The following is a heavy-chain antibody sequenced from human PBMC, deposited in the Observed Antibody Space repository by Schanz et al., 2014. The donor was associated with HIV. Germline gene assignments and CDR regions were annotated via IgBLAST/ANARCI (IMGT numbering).Heavy chain of an antibody. CDR1: GYTFTGHY. CDR2: ISANNGNT. CDR3: ARITGEHYYAMDV. D-gene: IGHD3-16*01. J-gene: IGHJ6*02. Sequence: QVQLVQSGAEVKKPGASVTVSCRSSGYTFTGHYMHWVRQAPGQGLEWMGWISANNGNTYYAQKVQGRVSMATDTSTNTAYMELRSLRSDDTAVYYCARITGEHYYAMDVWGQGTTVTVTS. V-gene: IGHV1-18*04.